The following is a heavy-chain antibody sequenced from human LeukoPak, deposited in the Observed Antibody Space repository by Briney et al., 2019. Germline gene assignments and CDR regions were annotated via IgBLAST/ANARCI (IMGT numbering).Heavy chain of an antibody. J-gene: IGHJ3*01. V-gene: IGHV1-18*01. CDR2: ISAYNGNT. CDR3: ARGMSGYTEDPFDV. Sequence: GASVKVSCKASGYTFTSYSFNWVRQAPGQGLEWMVWISAYNGNTNYAQKFQGRLTLTRDTSTNTAYMELRSLRSDDTAIYFCARGMSGYTEDPFDVWGQGTVVTVSS. CDR1: GYTFTSYS. D-gene: IGHD5-12*01.